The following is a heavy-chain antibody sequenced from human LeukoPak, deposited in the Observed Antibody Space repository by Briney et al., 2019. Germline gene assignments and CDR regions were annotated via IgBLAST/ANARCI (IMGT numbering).Heavy chain of an antibody. D-gene: IGHD5-12*01. Sequence: QPGRSLRLSCAASGFTFSSYGMHWVRQAPGKGLEWVAVIWYDGSNKYYADSVKGRFTISRDNSKNTLYLQMNSLRAEDTAVYYCARAGYAGGFYGMDVWGQGTTVTVSS. CDR2: IWYDGSNK. J-gene: IGHJ6*02. CDR1: GFTFSSYG. V-gene: IGHV3-33*01. CDR3: ARAGYAGGFYGMDV.